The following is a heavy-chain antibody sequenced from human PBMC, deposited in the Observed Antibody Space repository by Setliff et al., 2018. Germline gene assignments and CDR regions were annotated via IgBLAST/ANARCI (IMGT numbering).Heavy chain of an antibody. Sequence: GGSLRLSCGASGFTYNNCWVSWIRQAPGKGLEWLSYISADDVSTLYADSVKGRFSISRDNAKNSVYLEMNSLRVEDSAVYYCARVGGYGWADYWGQGTLVTVSS. CDR2: ISADDVST. CDR1: GFTYNNCW. D-gene: IGHD2-15*01. V-gene: IGHV3-11*03. J-gene: IGHJ4*02. CDR3: ARVGGYGWADY.